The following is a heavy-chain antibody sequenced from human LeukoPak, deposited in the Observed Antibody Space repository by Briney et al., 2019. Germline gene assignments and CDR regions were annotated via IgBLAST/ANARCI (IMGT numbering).Heavy chain of an antibody. CDR2: IYPGDSDT. CDR3: ARRDSSGRYYFDY. J-gene: IGHJ4*02. V-gene: IGHV5-51*01. CDR1: GYNFAMYW. Sequence: GESLKISCKGSGYNFAMYWIAWVRQMPGKGLEWMGIIYPGDSDTRYNPSFQGQVTISADKSISTAYLQWSSLKASDTAMYYCARRDSSGRYYFDYWGQGTLVTVSS. D-gene: IGHD3-22*01.